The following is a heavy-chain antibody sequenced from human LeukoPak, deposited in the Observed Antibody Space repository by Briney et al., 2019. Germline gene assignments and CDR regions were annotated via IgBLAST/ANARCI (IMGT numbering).Heavy chain of an antibody. V-gene: IGHV3-23*01. Sequence: TGGSLRLSCAASGFTFSSYAMSWVRQAPGEGLEWVSAISGSGGSTYYADSVKGRFTISRDNSKNTLYLQMNSLRAEDTAVYYCAKAKTLGYSSGWYGFWFDPWGQGTLVTVSS. CDR1: GFTFSSYA. CDR3: AKAKTLGYSSGWYGFWFDP. D-gene: IGHD6-19*01. CDR2: ISGSGGST. J-gene: IGHJ5*02.